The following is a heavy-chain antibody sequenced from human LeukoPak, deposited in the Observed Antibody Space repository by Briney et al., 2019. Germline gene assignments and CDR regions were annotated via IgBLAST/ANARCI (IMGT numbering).Heavy chain of an antibody. CDR1: GFTFSGSA. V-gene: IGHV3-73*01. D-gene: IGHD3-10*01. CDR3: AKDYYGSGSYYPDY. CDR2: IRSKANSYAT. Sequence: GGSLRLSCAASGFTFSGSAMHWVRQASGKGLEWVGRIRSKANSYATAYAASVKGRFTISRDDSKNTAYLQMNSLKTEDTAVYYCAKDYYGSGSYYPDYWGQGTLVTVSS. J-gene: IGHJ4*02.